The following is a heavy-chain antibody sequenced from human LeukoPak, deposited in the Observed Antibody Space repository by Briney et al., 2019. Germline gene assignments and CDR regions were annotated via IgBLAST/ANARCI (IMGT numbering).Heavy chain of an antibody. CDR3: GRARPNDGITSYYYYIMGV. CDR1: GYTFTSYH. Sequence: ASVKVSCKASGYTFTSYHMHWVRQAPGQGLEWMGIINPNSGSTTYAQKFQGRVTVTRDTSTSTVYMEVGSLRSEDTAVYYCGRARPNDGITSYYYYIMGVWGQGTTVTVSS. J-gene: IGHJ6*02. V-gene: IGHV1-46*01. D-gene: IGHD1-26*01. CDR2: INPNSGST.